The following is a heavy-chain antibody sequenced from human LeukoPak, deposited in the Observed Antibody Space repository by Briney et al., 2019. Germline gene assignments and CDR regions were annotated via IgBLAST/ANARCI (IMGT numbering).Heavy chain of an antibody. Sequence: SETLSLTCAGYGGSFSGYYWSWILQPPGKGLEWLGEINHSGSTNYNPSLKSRVTISVDTSENQFSLKLSSVTAADTAVYYCARDFGRGAASYSGGYYYMDVWGKGTTVTVSS. CDR3: ARDFGRGAASYSGGYYYMDV. J-gene: IGHJ6*03. CDR2: INHSGST. D-gene: IGHD3/OR15-3a*01. V-gene: IGHV4-34*01. CDR1: GGSFSGYY.